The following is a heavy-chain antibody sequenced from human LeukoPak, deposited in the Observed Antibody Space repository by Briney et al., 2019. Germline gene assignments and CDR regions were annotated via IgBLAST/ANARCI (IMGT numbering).Heavy chain of an antibody. CDR1: EFTFSSYA. Sequence: GGSLRLSCAASEFTFSSYAMHWVRQAPGKGLEWVAVISYDGSNKYYADSVKGRFTISRDNSKNTLYLQMNSLRAEDTAVYYCARDRLRGLRLGELSLYLGFDYWGQGTLVTVSS. D-gene: IGHD3-16*02. CDR2: ISYDGSNK. CDR3: ARDRLRGLRLGELSLYLGFDY. J-gene: IGHJ4*02. V-gene: IGHV3-30-3*01.